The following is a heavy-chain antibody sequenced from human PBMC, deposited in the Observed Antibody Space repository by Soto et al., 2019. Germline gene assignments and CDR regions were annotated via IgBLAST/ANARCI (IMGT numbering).Heavy chain of an antibody. CDR2: IWYDGSNK. V-gene: IGHV3-33*01. CDR3: ARALWRSVAATPVDY. Sequence: QVQLVASGGGVVQPGRSLRLSCAASGFTFSSYGMHWVRQAPGKGLEWVAVIWYDGSNKYYADSVKGRFTISRDNSKNTLYLQMNSLRAEDTAVYYCARALWRSVAATPVDYWGQGTLVTVSS. D-gene: IGHD2-15*01. J-gene: IGHJ4*02. CDR1: GFTFSSYG.